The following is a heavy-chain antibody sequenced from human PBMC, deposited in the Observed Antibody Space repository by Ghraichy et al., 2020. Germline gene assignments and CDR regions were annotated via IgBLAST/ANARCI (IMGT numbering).Heavy chain of an antibody. CDR1: GGPLSSYY. Sequence: SQTLSLTCTVSGGPLSSYYWNWIRQPPGRGLEWIGYIYYNGNTNYNPSLKSRVTISKDTSNNQFSLRLSSVTAADTAVYYCARGLNSGHYYYYYYMDVWGKGTTVTVSS. V-gene: IGHV4-59*01. D-gene: IGHD1-26*01. CDR3: ARGLNSGHYYYYYYMDV. J-gene: IGHJ6*03. CDR2: IYYNGNT.